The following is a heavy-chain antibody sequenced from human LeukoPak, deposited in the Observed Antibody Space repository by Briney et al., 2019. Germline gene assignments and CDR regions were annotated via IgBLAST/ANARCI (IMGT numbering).Heavy chain of an antibody. Sequence: SETLSLTCIVSGGSISSYYWSWIRQPPGKGLEWIGYIYYSGSTKYNPSLKSRVTISVDTSKNQFSVKMSSVTAADTAVYYCARFTSPQRLGYCSHTNCWLFGDAFDIWGQGTMVTVSS. CDR2: IYYSGST. CDR1: GGSISSYY. J-gene: IGHJ3*02. V-gene: IGHV4-59*01. D-gene: IGHD2-2*01. CDR3: ARFTSPQRLGYCSHTNCWLFGDAFDI.